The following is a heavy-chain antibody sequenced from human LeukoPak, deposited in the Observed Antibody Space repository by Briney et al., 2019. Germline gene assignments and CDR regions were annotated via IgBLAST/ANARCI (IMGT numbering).Heavy chain of an antibody. CDR3: ARLTWGSKDFDI. D-gene: IGHD7-27*01. J-gene: IGHJ3*02. Sequence: KPSQSLLLTCAISGDSVSSGRAAWNWIRQSPSRGLEWLGRTYYNSKWFNDYAVSVKSRIAFNPDTSKDHFSLQLNSVTPEDTAVYYCARLTWGSKDFDIWGPGTLVTVSS. CDR2: TYYNSKWFN. CDR1: GDSVSSGRAA. V-gene: IGHV6-1*01.